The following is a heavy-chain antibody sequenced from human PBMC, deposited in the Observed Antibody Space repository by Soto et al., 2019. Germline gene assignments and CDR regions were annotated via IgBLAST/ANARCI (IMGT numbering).Heavy chain of an antibody. CDR1: GGSISSGGYY. CDR3: ARGDFWSGYYFDY. J-gene: IGHJ4*02. Sequence: QVQLQESGPGLVKPSQTLSLTCTVSGGSISSGGYYWSWIRQHPGKGLEWIGYIYYRGSTYYNPSLMSRVTISVDTSKNQFSLKLSSVTAADTAVYYCARGDFWSGYYFDYWGQGTLVTVSS. V-gene: IGHV4-31*03. CDR2: IYYRGST. D-gene: IGHD3-3*01.